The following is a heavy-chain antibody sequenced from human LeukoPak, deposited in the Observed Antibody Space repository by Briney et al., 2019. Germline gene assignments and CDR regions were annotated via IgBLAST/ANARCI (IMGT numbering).Heavy chain of an antibody. CDR1: GFSLSTSGVG. CDR2: IYWDDDE. D-gene: IGHD6-13*01. CDR3: AHMGQQLNLQH. Sequence: SGPTLVKPTQTLTLTCTLSGFSLSTSGVGVGWIRQPPGKALEWLALIYWDDDERHSPSLKSRLTITKDTAKNQVVLTMANMDPVDTATYYCAHMGQQLNLQHWGQGTLVTVSS. J-gene: IGHJ1*01. V-gene: IGHV2-5*02.